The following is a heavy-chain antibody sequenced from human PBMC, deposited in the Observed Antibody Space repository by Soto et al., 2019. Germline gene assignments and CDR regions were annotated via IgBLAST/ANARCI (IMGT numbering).Heavy chain of an antibody. CDR3: ARHRRYGDYPYYFYYMDV. CDR2: IFYSGST. J-gene: IGHJ6*03. CDR1: GGSISSSSQY. Sequence: SETLSLTCSVSGGSISSSSQYWDWIRQPPGKGLEWIGSIFYSGSTYYNPSLKSRVTISVDTSKNEFSLKLSSVTAADTAVYYCARHRRYGDYPYYFYYMDVWGKGTTVTVS. D-gene: IGHD4-17*01. V-gene: IGHV4-39*01.